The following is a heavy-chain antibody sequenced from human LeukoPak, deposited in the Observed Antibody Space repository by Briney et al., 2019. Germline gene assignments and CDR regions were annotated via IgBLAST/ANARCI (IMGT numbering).Heavy chain of an antibody. Sequence: SETLSLTCAVSGYSISSGYYWGWIRQPPWKGLEWIGSIYHSGSTYYNPSLKSRVTISVDTSKNPFSLKLSSVTAADTAVYYCARHQYCSGGSCYRYYFDYWGQGTLVTVSS. J-gene: IGHJ4*02. V-gene: IGHV4-38-2*01. CDR2: IYHSGST. CDR3: ARHQYCSGGSCYRYYFDY. D-gene: IGHD2-15*01. CDR1: GYSISSGYY.